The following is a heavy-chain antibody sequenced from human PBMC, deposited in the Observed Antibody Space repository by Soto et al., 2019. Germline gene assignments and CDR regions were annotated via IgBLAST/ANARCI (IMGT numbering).Heavy chain of an antibody. CDR1: GFVFTNFW. CDR3: AKDRWYFDL. D-gene: IGHD6-13*01. J-gene: IGHJ4*02. Sequence: PGGSLRLSCEASGFVFTNFWMHWVRHVPGKGLVWVARIDTSGHSTNYAESVKGRFTISRDNAKNTVSLQMNSLRVEDTGVYYCAKDRWYFDLWSQGSQVTVSS. V-gene: IGHV3-74*01. CDR2: IDTSGHST.